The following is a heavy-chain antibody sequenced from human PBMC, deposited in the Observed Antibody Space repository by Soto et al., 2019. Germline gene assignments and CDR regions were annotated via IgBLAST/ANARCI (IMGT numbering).Heavy chain of an antibody. D-gene: IGHD3-22*01. V-gene: IGHV3-23*01. CDR3: AKGRYFDVDGGCANF. Sequence: QSGGGFVQPGGSHRLSCVASGFTFNSYAMTWVRQRPEKGLEWVSTVSGSGSKTYYSQSVQGRFTISRDNSKNTVFLQMRSLRAEDSAIYFCAKGRYFDVDGGCANFWGQGTLVTVSS. CDR1: GFTFNSYA. CDR2: VSGSGSKT. J-gene: IGHJ4*02.